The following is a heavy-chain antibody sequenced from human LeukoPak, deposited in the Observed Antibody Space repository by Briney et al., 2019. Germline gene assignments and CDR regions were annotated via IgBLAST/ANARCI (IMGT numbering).Heavy chain of an antibody. CDR2: ISGSGGST. D-gene: IGHD1-26*01. CDR3: AKARSGIYFDY. J-gene: IGHJ4*02. CDR1: GFTFSSYS. Sequence: PGGSLRLSCAASGFTFSSYSMNWVRQAPGKGLECVSIISGSGGSTYYADSVKGRFTISGDNSKNTLYLQMNGLRAEDTAIYYCAKARSGIYFDYWGQGILVTVSS. V-gene: IGHV3-23*01.